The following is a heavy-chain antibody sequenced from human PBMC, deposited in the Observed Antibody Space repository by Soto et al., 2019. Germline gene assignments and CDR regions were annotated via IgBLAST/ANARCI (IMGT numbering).Heavy chain of an antibody. D-gene: IGHD2-15*01. J-gene: IGHJ4*02. V-gene: IGHV4-59*08. CDR2: IYYSGST. Sequence: QVQLQESGPGLVKPSETLSLTCTVSGGSISSYYWSWIRQPPGKGLEWIGYIYYSGSTNYNPSLKRRVTISVDTSKNQFSLKLSSVTAADTAVYYCARASPGILFDYWGQGTLVTVSS. CDR1: GGSISSYY. CDR3: ARASPGILFDY.